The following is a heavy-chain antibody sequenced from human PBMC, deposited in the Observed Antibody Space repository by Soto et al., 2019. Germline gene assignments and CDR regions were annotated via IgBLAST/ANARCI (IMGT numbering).Heavy chain of an antibody. CDR1: GYTFTDYY. CDR3: ARDLIGYYDSSGYLDDY. J-gene: IGHJ4*02. CDR2: INPNSGNT. V-gene: IGHV1-8*02. D-gene: IGHD3-22*01. Sequence: QVQLVQSGAEVKKPGASVKVSCMASGYTFTDYYMHWVRQAPGQGLEWMGWINPNSGNTGYAQKFQGRVTMTRNTSISTAYMELSSLRSEDTAVYYCARDLIGYYDSSGYLDDYWGQGTLVTVSS.